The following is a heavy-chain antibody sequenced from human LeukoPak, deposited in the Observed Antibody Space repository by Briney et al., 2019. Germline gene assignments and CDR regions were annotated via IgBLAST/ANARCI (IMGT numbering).Heavy chain of an antibody. CDR2: INTYNGNT. CDR3: ARNSHGYSSGWLQFNFDY. J-gene: IGHJ4*02. CDR1: GYTFTSYG. D-gene: IGHD6-19*01. V-gene: IGHV1-18*01. Sequence: GASVKVSCKASGYTFTSYGITWVRQAPGRGLEWMGWINTYNGNTNYVQKLQGRVTMTTDTSTSTAYMELRSLRSDDTAVYYCARNSHGYSSGWLQFNFDYWGQGTLVTVSS.